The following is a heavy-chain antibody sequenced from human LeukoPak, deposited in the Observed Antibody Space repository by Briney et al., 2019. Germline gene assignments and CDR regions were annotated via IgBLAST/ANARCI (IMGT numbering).Heavy chain of an antibody. CDR2: ISYDGSNK. Sequence: GGALRLSCAASGFTFSSYGMHGVRQAPGKGLEGVAVISYDGSNKYYADSVKGRFTISRDNSKNTLYLQMNSLRAEDTAVYYCAKNNGSSPYIDYWGQGTLVTVSS. V-gene: IGHV3-30*18. CDR3: AKNNGSSPYIDY. D-gene: IGHD6-13*01. J-gene: IGHJ4*02. CDR1: GFTFSSYG.